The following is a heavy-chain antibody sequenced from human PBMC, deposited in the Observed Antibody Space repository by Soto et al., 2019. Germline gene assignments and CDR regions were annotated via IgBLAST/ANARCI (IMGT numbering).Heavy chain of an antibody. CDR1: GFTFSSYA. V-gene: IGHV3-23*01. J-gene: IGHJ4*02. CDR2: ISGSGGST. CDR3: AKPAWGYFYFDY. Sequence: EVQLLESGGGLVQPGGSLRLSCAASGFTFSSYAMSWVRQAPGKGLEWVSVISGSGGSTYYADSVKGRFTISRYNSKNALYLQMNRLRAEDTAVYYCAKPAWGYFYFDYWGQGNLLIVSS. D-gene: IGHD1-26*01.